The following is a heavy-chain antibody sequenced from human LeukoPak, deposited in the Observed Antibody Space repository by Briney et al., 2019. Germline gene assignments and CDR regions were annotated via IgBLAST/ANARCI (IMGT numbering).Heavy chain of an antibody. CDR2: IYYSGST. Sequence: SETLSLTCTVSGGSISSYYWSWIRQPPGKGLEWIGYIYYSGSTNYNPSLKSRVTISVDTSKNQFSLKLSSVTAADAAVYYCARVSKDDYVWGSYTSYYYYMDVWGKGTTVTVSS. CDR1: GGSISSYY. CDR3: ARVSKDDYVWGSYTSYYYYMDV. J-gene: IGHJ6*03. D-gene: IGHD3-16*01. V-gene: IGHV4-59*01.